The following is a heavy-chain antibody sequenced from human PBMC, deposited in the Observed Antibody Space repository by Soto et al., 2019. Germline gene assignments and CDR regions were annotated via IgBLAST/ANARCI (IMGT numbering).Heavy chain of an antibody. Sequence: GSLRLSCAPSGFTFSSYAVISVRQAPGKGLEWVATISGSGGSTFYADSVKGRFTISRDNSKNTLYLQMNTLRAEDTAVYYCAKDGDYDWFDPWGQGTLVTVSS. CDR2: ISGSGGST. D-gene: IGHD4-17*01. CDR1: GFTFSSYA. CDR3: AKDGDYDWFDP. V-gene: IGHV3-23*01. J-gene: IGHJ5*02.